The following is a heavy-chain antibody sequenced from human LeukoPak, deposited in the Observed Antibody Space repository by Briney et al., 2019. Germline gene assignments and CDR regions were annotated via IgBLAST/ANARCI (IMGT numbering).Heavy chain of an antibody. D-gene: IGHD3-22*01. V-gene: IGHV3-23*01. CDR3: AKESRVVVAPYDY. CDR1: GFTFSIHA. Sequence: GGPLRLSCAASGFTFSIHAMSWVRQAPGKGLEWVSAISGSGGSTYYAGAVKGRFTISRDNSKNTLYLQMNSLRAEDTAVYYCAKESRVVVAPYDYWGQGTLVTVSS. CDR2: ISGSGGST. J-gene: IGHJ4*02.